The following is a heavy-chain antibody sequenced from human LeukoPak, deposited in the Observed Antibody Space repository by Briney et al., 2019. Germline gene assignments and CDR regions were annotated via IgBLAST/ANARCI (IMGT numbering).Heavy chain of an antibody. J-gene: IGHJ3*02. CDR3: ARDWDYGGNFDAFDI. CDR1: GGTFSSYA. V-gene: IGHV1-69*05. CDR2: IVPIFGTA. Sequence: EASVKASCKASGGTFSSYAISGVRQAPGQGLERMGGIVPIFGTANYAQKFQGRVTTTTDESTSTAYMELSSLRSEDTAVYYCARDWDYGGNFDAFDIWGQGTMVTVSS. D-gene: IGHD4-23*01.